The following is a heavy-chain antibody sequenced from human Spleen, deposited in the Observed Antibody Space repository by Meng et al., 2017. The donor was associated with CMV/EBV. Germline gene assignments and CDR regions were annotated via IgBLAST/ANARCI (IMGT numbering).Heavy chain of an antibody. Sequence: CTVSGGSISSSSYYWGWIRQTPGKGLEWIGSIYYSGSTYYNPSLKSRVTISVDTSKNQFSLKLSSVTAADTAVYYCARGPVLLWFGAWGQGTLVTVSS. CDR1: GGSISSSSYY. V-gene: IGHV4-39*01. J-gene: IGHJ5*02. CDR3: ARGPVLLWFGA. D-gene: IGHD3-10*01. CDR2: IYYSGST.